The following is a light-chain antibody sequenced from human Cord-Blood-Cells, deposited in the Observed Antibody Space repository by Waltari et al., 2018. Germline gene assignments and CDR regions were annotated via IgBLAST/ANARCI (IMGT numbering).Light chain of an antibody. CDR2: DDS. Sequence: QSALTQPASVSGSPGQSITISCTGTSSDVGGYNYVSWYQQHPGKAPNLLIYDDSNRPSGVSKLFSGSKSDNTAALTISGLQAEDESDYYCSSYTSSSTVVFGGGTKLTVL. V-gene: IGLV2-14*01. CDR3: SSYTSSSTVV. CDR1: SSDVGGYNY. J-gene: IGLJ2*01.